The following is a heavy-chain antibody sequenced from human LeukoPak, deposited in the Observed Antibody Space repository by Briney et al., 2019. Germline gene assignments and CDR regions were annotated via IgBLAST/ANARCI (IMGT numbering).Heavy chain of an antibody. CDR1: GGSISSYY. D-gene: IGHD3-10*01. CDR2: IYYSGST. CDR3: ARNPSPHYGSYFDY. V-gene: IGHV4-59*08. J-gene: IGHJ4*02. Sequence: SETLALTCTVPGGSISSYYWSWIRQPPGKGLEWIGYIYYSGSTNYNPSLKSRVTISVDTSKNQFSLKLSSVTAADTAVYYCARNPSPHYGSYFDYWGQGTLVTVSS.